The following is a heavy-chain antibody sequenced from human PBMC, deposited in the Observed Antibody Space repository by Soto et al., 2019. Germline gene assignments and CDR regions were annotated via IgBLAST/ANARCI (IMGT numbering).Heavy chain of an antibody. D-gene: IGHD1-26*01. V-gene: IGHV6-1*01. CDR3: ARGEQYSGRIFDY. CDR2: TYYRSKWYY. Sequence: SQTLSLTCAITGDSVSSNSAGWSWVRQSPSRGLEWLGRTYYRSKWYYEYAVSVRGRITINPDTSKNQYSLQLNSVTPEDTAVYFCARGEQYSGRIFDYWGEGTLVTVSS. CDR1: GDSVSSNSAG. J-gene: IGHJ4*01.